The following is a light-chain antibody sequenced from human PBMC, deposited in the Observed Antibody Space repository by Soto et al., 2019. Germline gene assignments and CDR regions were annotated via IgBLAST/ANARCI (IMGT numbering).Light chain of an antibody. CDR1: QNVARNY. J-gene: IGKJ4*01. V-gene: IGKV3-20*01. CDR2: DAS. CDR3: QQYATSPLA. Sequence: ENVLTQSPGTLSLSPGESATLSFMASQNVARNYLAWFQQRPGQAPRLLIYDASTRATGIPDRFSGSGSGTDFTLTISRLEPEDFAVYFCQQYATSPLAFGGGTKVDIK.